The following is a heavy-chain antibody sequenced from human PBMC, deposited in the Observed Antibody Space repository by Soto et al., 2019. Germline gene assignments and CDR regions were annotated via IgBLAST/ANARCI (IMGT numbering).Heavy chain of an antibody. CDR3: ARDGDNINPPFDY. CDR2: IKSKFNGGTA. V-gene: IGHV3-15*01. Sequence: GGSLRLSCAVSGFTFSHYWMSWVRQAPGKGLEWVGRIKSKFNGGTADYAAPVKGRFTISRDDSKDTLYLQMNSLRVEDTAVYYCARDGDNINPPFDYWGQGTLVTVSS. D-gene: IGHD7-27*01. J-gene: IGHJ4*02. CDR1: GFTFSHYW.